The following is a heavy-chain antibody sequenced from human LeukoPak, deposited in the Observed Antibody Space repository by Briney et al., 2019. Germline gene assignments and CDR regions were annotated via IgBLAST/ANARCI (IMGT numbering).Heavy chain of an antibody. Sequence: GGSLRLSCAASGFTFSAYAMTWVRQAPGKGLEWVSVISGNGGSTYYADSVKGRFTISRDNSKNTLYLQMNSLRAEDTAVYYCAKEPVLRFLEWFFDYWGQGTLVTVSS. CDR3: AKEPVLRFLEWFFDY. CDR2: ISGNGGST. V-gene: IGHV3-23*01. D-gene: IGHD3-3*01. CDR1: GFTFSAYA. J-gene: IGHJ4*02.